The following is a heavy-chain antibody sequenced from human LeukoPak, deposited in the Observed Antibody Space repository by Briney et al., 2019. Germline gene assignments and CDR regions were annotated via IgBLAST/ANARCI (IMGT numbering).Heavy chain of an antibody. CDR3: AKDRSCSGSSCNVGS. V-gene: IGHV3-33*06. CDR1: GFTFSSYG. J-gene: IGHJ3*01. D-gene: IGHD2-2*01. Sequence: GRSLRLSCAASGFTFSSYGMHWVRQAPGKGLEWVAVIWYDGSNKYHADSVKGRFTISRDNSKNTLFLQMNGLRAEDTAVYYCAKDRSCSGSSCNVGSWGQGTMVTVSS. CDR2: IWYDGSNK.